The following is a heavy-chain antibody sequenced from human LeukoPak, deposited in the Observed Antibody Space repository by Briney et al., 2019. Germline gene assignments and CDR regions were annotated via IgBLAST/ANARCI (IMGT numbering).Heavy chain of an antibody. J-gene: IGHJ4*02. Sequence: GGALRLSCAASGFTFSSYAMSWVRQAPGKGLEWVSAISGSGGSTYYADSVKGRFTISRDNSKNTLYLQMNSLRAEDTAVYYCAKGHPRPGLRYFDWLLYDYFDYWGQGTLVTVSS. V-gene: IGHV3-23*01. CDR2: ISGSGGST. CDR1: GFTFSSYA. CDR3: AKGHPRPGLRYFDWLLYDYFDY. D-gene: IGHD3-9*01.